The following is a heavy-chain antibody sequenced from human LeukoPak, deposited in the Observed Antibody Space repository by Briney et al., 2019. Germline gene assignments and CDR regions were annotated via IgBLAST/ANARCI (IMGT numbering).Heavy chain of an antibody. CDR3: ARVFYYGSGSYDYYYYYMDV. CDR1: GFTFSNYW. D-gene: IGHD3-10*01. J-gene: IGHJ6*03. Sequence: GGSLRLSCAASGFTFSNYWMHWVRQAPGKGLVWVSRINSDGINTSYADSVKGRFTISRDNAKNTLYLQMNSLRAEDTAVYYCARVFYYGSGSYDYYYYYMDVWGKGTTVTISS. CDR2: INSDGINT. V-gene: IGHV3-74*01.